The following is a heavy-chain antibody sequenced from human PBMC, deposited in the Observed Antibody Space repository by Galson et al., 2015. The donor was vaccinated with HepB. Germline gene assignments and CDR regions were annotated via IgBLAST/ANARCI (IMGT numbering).Heavy chain of an antibody. CDR3: ARLVWFGELWNAFDI. V-gene: IGHV1-18*01. Sequence: APGQGLEWMGWISAYNGNTNYAQKLQGRVTMTTDTSTSTAYMELRSLRSDDTAVYYCARLVWFGELWNAFDIWGQGTMVTVSS. CDR2: ISAYNGNT. D-gene: IGHD3-10*01. J-gene: IGHJ3*02.